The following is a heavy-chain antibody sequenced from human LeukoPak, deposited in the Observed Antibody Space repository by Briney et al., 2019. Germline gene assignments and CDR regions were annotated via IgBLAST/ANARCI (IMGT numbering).Heavy chain of an antibody. J-gene: IGHJ6*03. Sequence: ASVKVSCKASAYTSPNYGITWVRQAPGRGLEWMGWNSTYNGNTQYAQKFQGRVTMTTDTPTKTVYMELRSLRSNDTAVYYCALPAKGAYFYYYMEVWGKGTTVTVSS. CDR2: NSTYNGNT. CDR3: ALPAKGAYFYYYMEV. D-gene: IGHD2-2*01. CDR1: AYTSPNYG. V-gene: IGHV1-18*01.